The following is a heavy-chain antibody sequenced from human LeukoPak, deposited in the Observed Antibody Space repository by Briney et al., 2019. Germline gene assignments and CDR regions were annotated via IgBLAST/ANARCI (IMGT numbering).Heavy chain of an antibody. CDR1: GFSVSTNY. D-gene: IGHD2-21*01. V-gene: IGHV3-53*01. J-gene: IGHJ2*01. CDR3: ARVGDHLHWFLDL. Sequence: PGGSLTLSCAASGFSVSTNYMNWVRQAPGKGLEWVSILYSGSDTYYSDSVKGRFTISRDDSKNILFLHMTSLKAEDTAIYYCARVGDHLHWFLDLWGRGTLVTVSS. CDR2: LYSGSDT.